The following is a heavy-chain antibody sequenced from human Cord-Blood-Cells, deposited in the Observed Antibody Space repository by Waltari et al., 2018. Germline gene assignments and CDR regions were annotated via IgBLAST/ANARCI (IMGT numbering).Heavy chain of an antibody. V-gene: IGHV1-8*03. CDR2: VNHNSRNT. Sequence: QVQLVQSGAEVKKPGASVKVSCKASGYTFTSYDINWVRQATGQGLAWVGWVNHNSRNTSYAQKFQGRVTITRNTSISTAYRELSSLRSEDTAVYYCAGGVWDYWYFDLWGRGTLVTVSS. J-gene: IGHJ2*01. CDR3: AGGVWDYWYFDL. CDR1: GYTFTSYD. D-gene: IGHD1-26*01.